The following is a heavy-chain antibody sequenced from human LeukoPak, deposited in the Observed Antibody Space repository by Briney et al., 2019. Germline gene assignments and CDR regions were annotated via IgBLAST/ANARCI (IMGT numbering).Heavy chain of an antibody. CDR3: AREKGYDFWSGYYMEYYFDY. D-gene: IGHD3-3*01. V-gene: IGHV3-7*01. CDR2: IKQDGSEK. J-gene: IGHJ4*02. Sequence: GGSLRLSCAASGFTFSSYWMNWVRQAPGKGLEWVANIKQDGSEKYYVDSVKGRFTISRDNAKNSLYLQMNSLRAEDTAVYYCAREKGYDFWSGYYMEYYFDYWGQGTLVTVSS. CDR1: GFTFSSYW.